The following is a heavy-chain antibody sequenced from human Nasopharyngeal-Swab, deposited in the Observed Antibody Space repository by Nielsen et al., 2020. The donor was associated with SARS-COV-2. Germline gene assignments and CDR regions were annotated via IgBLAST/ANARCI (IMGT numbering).Heavy chain of an antibody. D-gene: IGHD5-18*01. Sequence: GESLKISCAASGFTFSSYSMNWVRQAPGKGLEWVSSISSSSSYIYYADSVKGRFTISRDNAKNSLYLQMNSLRAEDTAAYYCARPKVGYSYGLGDYYYYGMDVWGQGTTVTVSS. CDR1: GFTFSSYS. CDR3: ARPKVGYSYGLGDYYYYGMDV. J-gene: IGHJ6*02. V-gene: IGHV3-21*01. CDR2: ISSSSSYI.